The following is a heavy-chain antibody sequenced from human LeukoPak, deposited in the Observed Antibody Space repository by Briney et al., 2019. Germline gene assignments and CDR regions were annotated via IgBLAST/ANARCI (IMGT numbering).Heavy chain of an antibody. J-gene: IGHJ6*02. Sequence: PGGSLRLPCAASGLIFSSYAMSWVRQAPGKGLEWVSSISGSGGSTYYADSVKGRFTISRDNSKNALYLQMNSLRAEDTAVYYCAKDRTASGYALYYYYGMDVWGQGTTVTVSS. CDR3: AKDRTASGYALYYYYGMDV. D-gene: IGHD5-12*01. CDR2: ISGSGGST. CDR1: GLIFSSYA. V-gene: IGHV3-23*01.